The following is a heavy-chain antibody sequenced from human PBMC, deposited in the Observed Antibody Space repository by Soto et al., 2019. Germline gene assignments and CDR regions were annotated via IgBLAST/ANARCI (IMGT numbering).Heavy chain of an antibody. CDR3: ARAFRILLGRFPMAI. CDR2: IIPIFGTP. Sequence: SPVKLYCETSGRGLSTHATRCVRQETGQGLEWMGGIIPIFGTPNYAQKFQGRVTITADECTSTAYMELSSLRSDDPAVYYCARAFRILLGRFPMAIWVKGTTVAV. D-gene: IGHD2-21*01. V-gene: IGHV1-69*13. CDR1: GRGLSTHA. J-gene: IGHJ6*04.